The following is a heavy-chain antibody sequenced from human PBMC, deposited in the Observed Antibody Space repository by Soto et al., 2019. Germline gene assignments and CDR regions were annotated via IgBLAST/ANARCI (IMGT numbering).Heavy chain of an antibody. D-gene: IGHD3-10*01. V-gene: IGHV3-23*01. CDR2: ISGSGGST. CDR1: GFTFSSHA. J-gene: IGHJ4*02. Sequence: GGSLRLSCAASGFTFSSHAMSWVRQAPGKGLEWVSGISGSGGSTYYADSVKGRFTISRDNSKNTLYLQMNTLRAEDTAVYYCAKDLNYYGSGSPFFYFDSWGQGTLVTVSS. CDR3: AKDLNYYGSGSPFFYFDS.